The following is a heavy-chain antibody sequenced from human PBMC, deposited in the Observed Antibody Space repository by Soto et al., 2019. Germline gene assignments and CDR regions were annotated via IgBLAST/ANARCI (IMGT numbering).Heavy chain of an antibody. D-gene: IGHD3-22*01. Sequence: EVRLVESGGGLVKPGGSLRLSCAASGFTFSSHSMDWVRQVPGRGLEWVSSISSSSTYIYYAVSVTGRFIISRDSAKNSLFLQKISLRAGDTADYYCVNLITTLRPFDYWGQGNLVTVSS. CDR2: ISSSSTYI. CDR3: VNLITTLRPFDY. V-gene: IGHV3-21*01. CDR1: GFTFSSHS. J-gene: IGHJ4*02.